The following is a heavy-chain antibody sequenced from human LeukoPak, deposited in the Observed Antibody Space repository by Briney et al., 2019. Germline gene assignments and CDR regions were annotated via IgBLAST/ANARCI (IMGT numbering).Heavy chain of an antibody. V-gene: IGHV4-31*03. J-gene: IGHJ4*02. CDR2: IYYSGSA. D-gene: IGHD3-10*01. CDR3: ARGSYYGFSGDS. Sequence: PSQTLSLTCSVSGGAIGSDGYYWNWIRQHPGKGLEWIGYIYYSGSASYNPSLKSRVTISVDTSKNQFSQRLSSVTAADTAVYYCARGSYYGFSGDSWGQGSLVTVSS. CDR1: GGAIGSDGYY.